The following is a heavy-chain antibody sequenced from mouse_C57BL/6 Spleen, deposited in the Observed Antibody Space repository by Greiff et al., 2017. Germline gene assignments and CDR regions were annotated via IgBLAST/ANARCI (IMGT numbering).Heavy chain of an antibody. CDR1: GYTFTSYT. CDR2: INPSGGYT. D-gene: IGHD3-2*02. V-gene: IGHV1-4*01. Sequence: VQLQQSGAELARPGASVKMSCKASGYTFTSYTMHWVKQRPGQGLEWIGYINPSGGYTKYNQKFKDQATLTADKSSSTAYMQLSSLTSEDSAVYYCARRDGAGCGYAMDYGGQGTSVTVSS. J-gene: IGHJ4*01. CDR3: ARRDGAGCGYAMDY.